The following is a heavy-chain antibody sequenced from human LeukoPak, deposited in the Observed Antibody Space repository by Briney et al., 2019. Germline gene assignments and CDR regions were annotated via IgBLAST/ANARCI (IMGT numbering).Heavy chain of an antibody. Sequence: GASVKVSCKASGYTFTGYYMHWVRQAPGQGLEWMGWINPNSGGTNYAQKFQGRVTMTRDTSISTAYMELSRLRSDDTAVYYCARDARLKTPSGPLGMFLDYYYYYMDVWGKGTTVTVSS. V-gene: IGHV1-2*02. CDR2: INPNSGGT. D-gene: IGHD2-15*01. J-gene: IGHJ6*03. CDR1: GYTFTGYY. CDR3: ARDARLKTPSGPLGMFLDYYYYYMDV.